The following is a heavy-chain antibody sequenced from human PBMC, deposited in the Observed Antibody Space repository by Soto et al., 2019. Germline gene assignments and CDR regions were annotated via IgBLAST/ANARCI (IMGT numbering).Heavy chain of an antibody. V-gene: IGHV1-18*04. D-gene: IGHD2-15*01. CDR3: ARGGGGGYGHPPLDYYYYYGMDV. CDR2: ISAYNGNT. Sequence: DSVKVCCKASAYTFTSYGISWVRQAPGQGLEWMGWISAYNGNTNYAQKLQGRVTMTTDTSTSTAYMELRSLRSDDTAVYYCARGGGGGYGHPPLDYYYYYGMDVWGQGTTVTGS. J-gene: IGHJ6*02. CDR1: AYTFTSYG.